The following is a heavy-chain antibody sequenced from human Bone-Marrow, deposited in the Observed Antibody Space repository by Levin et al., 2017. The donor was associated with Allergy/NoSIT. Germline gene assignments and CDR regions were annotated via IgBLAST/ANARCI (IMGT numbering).Heavy chain of an antibody. V-gene: IGHV1-2*06. CDR1: GYSFTGQP. J-gene: IGHJ5*02. CDR2: INPNTGGA. Sequence: ASVKVSCKASGYSFTGQPVNWVRQAPGQGLEWMGRINPNTGGANYAQRVKGRVTMTRDTSIRTAYMELRGLRSDDTAVYYCARDEEFCSRTTCLRWFDPWGQGTLVTVS. CDR3: ARDEEFCSRTTCLRWFDP. D-gene: IGHD1-1*01.